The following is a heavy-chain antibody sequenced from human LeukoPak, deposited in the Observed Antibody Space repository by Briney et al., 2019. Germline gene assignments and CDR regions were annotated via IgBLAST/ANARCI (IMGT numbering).Heavy chain of an antibody. J-gene: IGHJ6*03. V-gene: IGHV1-8*01. Sequence: GASVKVSCKASGYTFTSYDINWVRQATGQGLEWMGWMNPNSGNTGYAQKFQGRVTMTRNTSISTAYMELSSLRSEDTAVYYCARGLTGDYYYYMDVWGKGTTVAISS. CDR2: MNPNSGNT. CDR3: ARGLTGDYYYYMDV. CDR1: GYTFTSYD. D-gene: IGHD7-27*01.